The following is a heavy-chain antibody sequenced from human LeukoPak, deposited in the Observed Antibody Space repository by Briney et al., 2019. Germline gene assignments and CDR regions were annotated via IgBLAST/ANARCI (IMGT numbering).Heavy chain of an antibody. J-gene: IGHJ6*03. CDR2: ISGSGGST. V-gene: IGHV3-23*01. CDR3: AKRVSYYYYMDV. Sequence: GGSLRLSCAASGFTFSSYAMSWVRQAPGKGLEWISAISGSGGSTYYADSVKGRFTISRDNSKNTLYLQMNSLRAEDTAVYYCAKRVSYYYYMDVWGKGTTVTVSS. CDR1: GFTFSSYA.